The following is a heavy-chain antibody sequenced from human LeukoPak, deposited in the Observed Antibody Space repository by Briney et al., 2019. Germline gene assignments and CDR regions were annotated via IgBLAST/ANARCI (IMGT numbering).Heavy chain of an antibody. J-gene: IGHJ4*02. Sequence: GGSLRLSCAASGFTFSSYGMHWVRQAPGKGLEWVAVISYDGSNKYYADSVKGRFTISRDNSKNTLYLQMNSLRAEDTAVYYCAKPLFGPGGYSDYWGQGTLVTVSS. D-gene: IGHD3-10*02. V-gene: IGHV3-30*18. CDR3: AKPLFGPGGYSDY. CDR2: ISYDGSNK. CDR1: GFTFSSYG.